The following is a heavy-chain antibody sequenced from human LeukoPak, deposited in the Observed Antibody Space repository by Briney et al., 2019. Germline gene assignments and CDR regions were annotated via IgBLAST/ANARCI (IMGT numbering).Heavy chain of an antibody. D-gene: IGHD5-18*01. J-gene: IGHJ4*02. CDR3: ARDLSDTAMGTTYY. V-gene: IGHV3-21*01. CDR2: INWGSNHI. CDR1: GFTLRSYS. Sequence: PGGSLRLSCAASGFTLRSYSMSWVRQAPGKGLEWVSSINWGSNHIYYADAVQGRFTISRDNAKNSLYLQMNSLRAEDTAVYYCARDLSDTAMGTTYYWGQGTLVTVSS.